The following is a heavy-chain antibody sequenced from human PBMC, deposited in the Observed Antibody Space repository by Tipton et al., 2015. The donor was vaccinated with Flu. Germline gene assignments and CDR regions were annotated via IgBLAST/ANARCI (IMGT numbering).Heavy chain of an antibody. V-gene: IGHV4-4*07. Sequence: TLSLTCTVSGGSISSYYWSWIRQPAGKGLEWIGRIYTSGSTNYNPSLKSRVTMSVDTSKNQFSLKLSSVTAADTAVYYCASSGRRQLVPIGFDPWGQGTLVTVSS. D-gene: IGHD6-6*01. CDR2: IYTSGST. J-gene: IGHJ5*02. CDR3: ASSGRRQLVPIGFDP. CDR1: GGSISSYY.